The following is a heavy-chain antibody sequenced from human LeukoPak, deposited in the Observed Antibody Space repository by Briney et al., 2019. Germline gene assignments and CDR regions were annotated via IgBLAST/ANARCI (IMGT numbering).Heavy chain of an antibody. CDR3: ARPPHPTVTTKYDAFDI. J-gene: IGHJ3*02. Sequence: GESLKISCKGSGYSFTSYWIGWVRQMPGKGLEWMGIIYPGDSDTRYSPSFQGQVTISADKSISTAYLQWSSLKASDSAMYYCARPPHPTVTTKYDAFDIWGQGTMVTVSS. CDR1: GYSFTSYW. CDR2: IYPGDSDT. V-gene: IGHV5-51*01. D-gene: IGHD4-17*01.